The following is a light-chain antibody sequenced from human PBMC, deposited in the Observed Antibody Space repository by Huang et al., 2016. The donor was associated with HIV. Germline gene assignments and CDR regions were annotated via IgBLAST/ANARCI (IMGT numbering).Light chain of an antibody. J-gene: IGKJ4*01. CDR1: QDIRNH. CDR2: DAS. CDR3: QQFDNLPLT. V-gene: IGKV1-33*01. Sequence: DIQMTQSPSSLPASVGYRVTITCQASQDIRNHLNCYQQKPGEAPNHLIYDASNVEAGVPSRFSGSGSGTDFTFTISSLQPEDIATYYCQQFDNLPLTFGGGSKVEIK.